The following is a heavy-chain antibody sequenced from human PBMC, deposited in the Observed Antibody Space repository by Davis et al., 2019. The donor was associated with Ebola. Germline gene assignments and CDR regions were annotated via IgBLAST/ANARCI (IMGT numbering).Heavy chain of an antibody. D-gene: IGHD3-16*01. CDR1: GGTFSSYA. V-gene: IGHV1-18*01. CDR3: ARDLGRDYYYYMDV. CDR2: ISAYNGNT. Sequence: ASVKVSCKASGGTFSSYAISWVRQAPGQGLEWMGWISAYNGNTNYAQKLQGRVTMTTDTSTSTAYMELRSLRSDDTAVYYCARDLGRDYYYYMDVWGKGTTVTVSS. J-gene: IGHJ6*03.